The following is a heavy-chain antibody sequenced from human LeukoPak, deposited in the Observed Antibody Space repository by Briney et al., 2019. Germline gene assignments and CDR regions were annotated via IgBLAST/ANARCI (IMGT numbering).Heavy chain of an antibody. Sequence: PSQTLSLTCTVSGGSISSGGYYWSWIRQHPGKGLEWIGYIYYSGSTYYNPSLKSRVTISVDTFKNQFSLKLSSVTAADTAVYYCARDKYSGSSFDAFDIWGQGTMVTVSS. J-gene: IGHJ3*02. CDR2: IYYSGST. V-gene: IGHV4-31*03. CDR1: GGSISSGGYY. CDR3: ARDKYSGSSFDAFDI. D-gene: IGHD1-26*01.